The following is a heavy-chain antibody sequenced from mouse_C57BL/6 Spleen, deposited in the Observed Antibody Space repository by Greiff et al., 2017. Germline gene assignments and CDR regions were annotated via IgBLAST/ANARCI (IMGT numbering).Heavy chain of an antibody. CDR2: INPSTGGT. CDR3: ARDYGSNYAMDY. Sequence: VQLQQSGPELVKPGASVKISCKASGYSFTGYYMNWVKQSPEKSLEWIGEINPSTGGTTYNQKFKAKATLTVDKSSSTAYMQLKSLTSEDSAVYYCARDYGSNYAMDYWGQGTSGTVSS. D-gene: IGHD1-1*01. CDR1: GYSFTGYY. V-gene: IGHV1-42*01. J-gene: IGHJ4*01.